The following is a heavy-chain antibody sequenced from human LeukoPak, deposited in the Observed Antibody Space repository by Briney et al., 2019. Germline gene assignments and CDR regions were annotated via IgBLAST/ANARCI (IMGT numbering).Heavy chain of an antibody. Sequence: SETLSLTCTVSGGSISNYYWSWIRQPAGKGLEWIGRIYTSGSTDYNSPLKSRVTISVDTSKNQFSLRLRSVTAADTAVYYCARELCSGGSCGKFDYWGQGTLVTVSS. CDR2: IYTSGST. CDR1: GGSISNYY. D-gene: IGHD2-15*01. J-gene: IGHJ4*02. CDR3: ARELCSGGSCGKFDY. V-gene: IGHV4-4*07.